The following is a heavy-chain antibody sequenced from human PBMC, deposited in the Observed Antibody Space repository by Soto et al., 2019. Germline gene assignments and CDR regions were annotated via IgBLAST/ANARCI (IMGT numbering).Heavy chain of an antibody. D-gene: IGHD4-17*01. CDR1: GGSITSSSYY. V-gene: IGHV4-39*01. J-gene: IGHJ4*02. Sequence: SETLSLTCTVSGGSITSSSYYWGWIRQPPGKGLEWIGGIYYSGRSYYNPSLKSRVTMSVDTSKNQFSLTLNSVTAADAAVYYCARQRTTVVTQAYFDHWGQGTPVTVSS. CDR2: IYYSGRS. CDR3: ARQRTTVVTQAYFDH.